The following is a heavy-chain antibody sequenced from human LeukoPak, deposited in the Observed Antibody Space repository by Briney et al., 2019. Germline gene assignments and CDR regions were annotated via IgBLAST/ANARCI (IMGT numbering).Heavy chain of an antibody. V-gene: IGHV3-21*01. CDR1: GFTFSSYS. Sequence: GGSLRLSCAASGFTFSSYSMNWVRQAPGKGLEWVSSISSSSSYIYYADSVKGRFTISRDNAKNSLYLQMNSLRAEDTAVYNCARQGSSDAFDIWGQGTMVTVSS. D-gene: IGHD6-6*01. CDR3: ARQGSSDAFDI. J-gene: IGHJ3*02. CDR2: ISSSSSYI.